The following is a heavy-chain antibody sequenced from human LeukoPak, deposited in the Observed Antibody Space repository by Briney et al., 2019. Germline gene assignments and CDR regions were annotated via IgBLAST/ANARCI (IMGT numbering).Heavy chain of an antibody. Sequence: SETLSLTCTVSGGSISSSSYYWGWIRQPPGKGLEWIGSIYYSGSTYYNPSLKSRVTISVDTSKNQFSLKLSSVTAADTAVYYCARDGALVGTTYNWYFDLWGRGTLVTVSS. CDR3: ARDGALVGTTYNWYFDL. V-gene: IGHV4-39*07. CDR2: IYYSGST. D-gene: IGHD4-17*01. J-gene: IGHJ2*01. CDR1: GGSISSSSYY.